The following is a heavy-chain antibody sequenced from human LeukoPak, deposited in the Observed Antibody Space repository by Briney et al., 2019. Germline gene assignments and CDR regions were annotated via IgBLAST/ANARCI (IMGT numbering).Heavy chain of an antibody. CDR2: ISSSSSTI. J-gene: IGHJ4*02. Sequence: PGGSLRLSCAASGFTFSSYSLNWVRQAREKGLEWVSYISSSSSTIYYADSVKGRFTISRDNAKNSLYLHMNSLRDEDTAVYFCARGTAAAGFDYWGQGTLVTVSS. D-gene: IGHD6-13*01. V-gene: IGHV3-48*02. CDR1: GFTFSSYS. CDR3: ARGTAAAGFDY.